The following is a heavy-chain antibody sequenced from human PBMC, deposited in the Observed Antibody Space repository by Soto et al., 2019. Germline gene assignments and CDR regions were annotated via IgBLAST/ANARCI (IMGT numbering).Heavy chain of an antibody. CDR2: INRDANDI. J-gene: IGHJ5*02. Sequence: EVQLVESGGGLVQPGGSLRLSCEASRGAFGDYWMHWVRQAPGKGLVWVSRINRDANDIIYADSVQGRFTASRDYAKNVVFLQMTGLRVEDTAVYYCARAVPNNWFDAWGQGTLVPVSS. CDR1: RGAFGDYW. CDR3: ARAVPNNWFDA. V-gene: IGHV3-74*01. D-gene: IGHD3-10*02.